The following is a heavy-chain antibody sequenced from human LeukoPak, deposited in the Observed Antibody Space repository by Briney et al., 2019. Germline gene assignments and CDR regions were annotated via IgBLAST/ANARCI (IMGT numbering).Heavy chain of an antibody. Sequence: GASVKVSCKASGYTFTNYGISWVRQAPGQGLEWMGWISAYNGNTNYAQKLQGRVTMTTDTPSSTAYMELRSLRSDDTAVYYCARQYYYGSGSYHGDDALDIWGQGTMVTVSS. CDR2: ISAYNGNT. CDR1: GYTFTNYG. V-gene: IGHV1-18*01. D-gene: IGHD3-10*01. CDR3: ARQYYYGSGSYHGDDALDI. J-gene: IGHJ3*02.